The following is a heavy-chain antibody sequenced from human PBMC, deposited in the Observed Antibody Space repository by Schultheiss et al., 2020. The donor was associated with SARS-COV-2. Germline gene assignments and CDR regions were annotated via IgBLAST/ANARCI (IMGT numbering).Heavy chain of an antibody. CDR2: IWYDGSNK. V-gene: IGHV3-33*08. Sequence: GGSLRLSCAASGFTFSSYGMHWVRQAPGKGLEWVAVIWYDGSNKYYADSVKGRFTISRDNAKNSLYLQMNSLRAEDTAVYYCARDWVGAFDIWGQGTMVTVSS. CDR3: ARDWVGAFDI. D-gene: IGHD3-10*01. J-gene: IGHJ3*02. CDR1: GFTFSSYG.